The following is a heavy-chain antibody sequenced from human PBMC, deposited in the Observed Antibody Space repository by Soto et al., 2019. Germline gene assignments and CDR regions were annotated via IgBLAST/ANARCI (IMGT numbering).Heavy chain of an antibody. Sequence: KSSETLSLTCTVSGGSISSYYWSWIRQPPGKGLEWIGYIYYSGSTNYNPSLKSRVTISVDTSKNQLSLKLSSVTAADTAVYYCARDRYPTYYYYGMDVWGQGTTVTVSS. CDR2: IYYSGST. D-gene: IGHD1-20*01. V-gene: IGHV4-59*01. J-gene: IGHJ6*02. CDR1: GGSISSYY. CDR3: ARDRYPTYYYYGMDV.